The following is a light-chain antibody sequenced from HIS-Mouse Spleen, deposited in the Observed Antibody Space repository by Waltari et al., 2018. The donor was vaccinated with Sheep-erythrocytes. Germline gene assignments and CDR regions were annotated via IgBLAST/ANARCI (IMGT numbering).Light chain of an antibody. CDR1: SSDVGGYNH. V-gene: IGLV2-11*01. CDR3: CSYAGSYNHV. J-gene: IGLJ1*01. CDR2: DVS. Sequence: QSPLTPPRSVSGAPGHSFTISSTGTSSDVGGYNHVSWYQQHPGKAPKLMIYDVSTRPSGVPDRFSGSKSGNTASLTISGLQAEDEADYYCCSYAGSYNHVFATGTKVTVL.